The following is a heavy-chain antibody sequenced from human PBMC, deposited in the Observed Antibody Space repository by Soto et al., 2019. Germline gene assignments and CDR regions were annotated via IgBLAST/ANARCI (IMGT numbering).Heavy chain of an antibody. J-gene: IGHJ4*02. CDR2: ISYSGST. D-gene: IGHD3-3*01. CDR3: ARGPQDPEYYDFWSGPSSPFFDY. Sequence: SETLSLTCTVSGGSISSYYWGWMRQPPGKGLEWIASISYSGSTYYNPSLKSRVTISVDTSKNQFSLKLSSVTAADTAVYYCARGPQDPEYYDFWSGPSSPFFDYWGQGTLVTVSS. CDR1: GGSISSYY. V-gene: IGHV4-59*12.